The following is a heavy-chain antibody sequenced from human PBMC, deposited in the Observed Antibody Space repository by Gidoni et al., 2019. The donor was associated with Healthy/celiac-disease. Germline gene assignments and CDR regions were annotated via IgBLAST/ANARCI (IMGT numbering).Heavy chain of an antibody. CDR2: IYYSWST. V-gene: IGHV4-59*08. CDR1: GGSISSYY. Sequence: QVPLQASGPGLAKPSETLSLPCTVSGGSISSYYGRWCRQPPGQGVEWIGDIYYSWSTNYNPSLKSRVTITVDTSNNQFALKLSSVNAADTAVYYCARLNDILTGYSWFDPWGQGTLVTVSA. D-gene: IGHD3-9*01. J-gene: IGHJ5*02. CDR3: ARLNDILTGYSWFDP.